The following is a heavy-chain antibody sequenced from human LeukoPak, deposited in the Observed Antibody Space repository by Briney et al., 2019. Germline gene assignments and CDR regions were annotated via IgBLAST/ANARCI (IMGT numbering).Heavy chain of an antibody. CDR3: ARGSTVGRFDP. CDR2: IIPIFGTA. D-gene: IGHD1-14*01. CDR1: GGTFSSYA. J-gene: IGHJ5*02. V-gene: IGHV1-69*05. Sequence: GASVKVSCKASGGTFSSYAISWVRQAPGQGLEWMGGIIPIFGTANYAQKFQGRVTITRDTSASTAYMELSSLRSEDTAVYYCARGSTVGRFDPWGQGTLVTVSS.